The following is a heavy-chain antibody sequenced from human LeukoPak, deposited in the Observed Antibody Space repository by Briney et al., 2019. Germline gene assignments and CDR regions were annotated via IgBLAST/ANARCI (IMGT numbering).Heavy chain of an antibody. CDR3: VRLRRNSDRSDYYYFYDY. Sequence: GGSLRLSCAASGLTFSDYSINWVRQAPGKGLEWXXXXXXTSTSIYYADAVKGRFTISRDNARSSLYLQMNSLRAEDTAVYYCVRLRRNSDRSDYYYFYDYWGQGILVTVSS. D-gene: IGHD3-22*01. J-gene: IGHJ4*02. CDR2: XXXTSTSI. CDR1: GLTFSDYS. V-gene: IGHV3-21*01.